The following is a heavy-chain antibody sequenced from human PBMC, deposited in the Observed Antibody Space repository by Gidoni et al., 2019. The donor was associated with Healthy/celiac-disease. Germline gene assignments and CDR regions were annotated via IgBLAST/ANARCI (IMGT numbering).Heavy chain of an antibody. CDR2: IYYSGST. CDR1: GGSISSYY. Sequence: QVQLQESGPGLVKPSETLSLTCTVSGGSISSYYWSWIRQPPGKGLEWIGYIYYSGSTNYNPSLKSRVTISVDTSKNQFSLKLSSVTAADTAVYYCARVLVEVAWGDAFDIWGQGTMVTVSS. D-gene: IGHD2-15*01. J-gene: IGHJ3*02. V-gene: IGHV4-59*01. CDR3: ARVLVEVAWGDAFDI.